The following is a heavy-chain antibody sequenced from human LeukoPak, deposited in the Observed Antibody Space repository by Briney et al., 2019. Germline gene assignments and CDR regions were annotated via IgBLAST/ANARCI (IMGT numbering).Heavy chain of an antibody. CDR1: GSIFTSYW. J-gene: IGHJ5*02. CDR2: IYPGDSDT. CDR3: ARQENAVWFDP. V-gene: IGHV5-51*01. D-gene: IGHD2-8*01. Sequence: GASLQISCEGSGSIFTSYWIGWVRPVPGKGLERMGIIYPGDSDTRYSPSFQGQVTISADKSISTAYLQWSSLKASDTAMYYCARQENAVWFDPWGQGTLVTVSS.